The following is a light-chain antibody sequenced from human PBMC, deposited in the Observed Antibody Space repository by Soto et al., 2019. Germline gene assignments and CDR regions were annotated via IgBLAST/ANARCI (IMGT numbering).Light chain of an antibody. CDR3: QQYNSYSET. V-gene: IGKV3-15*01. CDR2: GS. CDR1: QSISSD. Sequence: EIVMTQSPATLSVSPGERATLSCRASQSISSDLAWYQQKPGQAPRLLIYGSTRATGIPARFSGSGSGTEFTLTISSLQPDDFATYYCQQYNSYSETFGQGTKVDIK. J-gene: IGKJ1*01.